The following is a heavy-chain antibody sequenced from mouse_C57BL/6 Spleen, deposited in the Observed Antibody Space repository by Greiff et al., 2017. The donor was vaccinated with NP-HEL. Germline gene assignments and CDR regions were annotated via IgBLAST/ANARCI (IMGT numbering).Heavy chain of an antibody. CDR1: GFTFSDAW. CDR2: IRHKANNHAT. CDR3: TRTLLSTVVARDYFDY. Sequence: EVKLVESGGGLVQPGGSMKLSCAASGFTFSDAWMDWVRQSPEKGLEWVAEIRHKANNHATYYAESVKGRFTISRDDSKSSVYLQMNSLRAEDTGIYYCTRTLLSTVVARDYFDYWGQGTTLTVSS. J-gene: IGHJ2*01. D-gene: IGHD1-1*01. V-gene: IGHV6-6*01.